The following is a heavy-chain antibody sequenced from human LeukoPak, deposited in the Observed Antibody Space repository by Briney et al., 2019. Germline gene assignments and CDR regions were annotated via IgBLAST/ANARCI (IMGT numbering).Heavy chain of an antibody. V-gene: IGHV3-53*01. J-gene: IGHJ4*02. CDR3: ARDLYSTSFDF. D-gene: IGHD2-2*01. CDR2: IYSGDFT. Sequence: QTGGSLRLPCAASGFTVSSNYMSWVRQAPGKGLEWVSLIYSGDFTYYADSVKGRFTISRDNSKNTLYLQMNSLRAEDTAVYYCARDLYSTSFDFWGQGALVTVSS. CDR1: GFTVSSNY.